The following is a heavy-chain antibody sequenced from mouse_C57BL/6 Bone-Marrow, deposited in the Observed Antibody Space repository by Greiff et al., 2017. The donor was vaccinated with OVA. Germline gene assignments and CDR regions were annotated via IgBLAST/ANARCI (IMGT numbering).Heavy chain of an antibody. CDR1: GYAFSSSW. Sequence: QVQLQQSGPELVKPGASVKISCKASGYAFSSSWMNWVKQRPGKGLEWIGRIYPGDGDTNYNGKFKGKATLTADKSSSTAYMQLSSLTSEDSAVYCGARWGFITTVDYAMDYWGQGTSVTVSS. J-gene: IGHJ4*01. V-gene: IGHV1-82*01. CDR2: IYPGDGDT. CDR3: ARWGFITTVDYAMDY. D-gene: IGHD1-1*01.